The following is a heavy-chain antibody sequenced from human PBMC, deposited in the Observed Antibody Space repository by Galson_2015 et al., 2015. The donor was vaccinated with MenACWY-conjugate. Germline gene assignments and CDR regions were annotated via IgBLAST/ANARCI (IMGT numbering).Heavy chain of an antibody. J-gene: IGHJ4*02. V-gene: IGHV3-7*04. CDR3: ARDKRTGDSYVEY. D-gene: IGHD7-27*01. Sequence: RRSCADSGFTFCYYWMRWVRQALGQGLEWGANIKQDGSEKYYVDSVKGRFTISRDNAKNSLYLQMKSLRAEDTAVYYCARDKRTGDSYVEYWGQGTLVTVSS. CDR2: IKQDGSEK. CDR1: GFTFCYYW.